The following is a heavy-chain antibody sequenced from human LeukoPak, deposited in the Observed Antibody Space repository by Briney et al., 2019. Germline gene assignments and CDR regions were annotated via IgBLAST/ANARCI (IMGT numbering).Heavy chain of an antibody. CDR1: GFSLSTSGMC. CDR2: LDWDDDK. D-gene: IGHD3-9*01. CDR3: ARMGYDILTGYCYYFDY. V-gene: IGHV2-70*11. J-gene: IGHJ4*02. Sequence: SGPALAKPTQTLTLTCTFSGFSLSTSGMCVSWIRQPPGKALEWLARLDWDDDKYYSTSLKTRLTISKDTSKNQVVLTMTNMDPVDTATYYCARMGYDILTGYCYYFDYWGQGTLVTVSS.